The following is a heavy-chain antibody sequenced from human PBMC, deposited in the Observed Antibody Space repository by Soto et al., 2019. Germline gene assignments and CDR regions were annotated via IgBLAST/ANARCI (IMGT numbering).Heavy chain of an antibody. D-gene: IGHD3-10*01. Sequence: QVQLQESGPGLVKPSETLSLTCTVSGGSISSYYWSWIRQSPGKGLEWIGCIYYSGSTNYNPSLKSRVTISVDTSKNRFSLKLTSVTAADTAVYYCARRYGRAGDYWGQGTLVTVSS. J-gene: IGHJ4*02. CDR3: ARRYGRAGDY. CDR1: GGSISSYY. CDR2: IYYSGST. V-gene: IGHV4-59*08.